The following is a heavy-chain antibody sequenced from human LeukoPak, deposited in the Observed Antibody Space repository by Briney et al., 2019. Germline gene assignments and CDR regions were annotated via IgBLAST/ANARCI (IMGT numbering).Heavy chain of an antibody. Sequence: SETLSLTCAVSGGSISSGGYSWSWIRQPPGKGLEWIGEINHSGSTNYNPSLKSRVTISVDTSKNQFSLKLSSVTAADTAVYYCARARKPTLAVAGTGFRFDPWGQGTLVTVSS. D-gene: IGHD6-19*01. J-gene: IGHJ5*02. CDR1: GGSISSGGYS. CDR3: ARARKPTLAVAGTGFRFDP. V-gene: IGHV4-34*01. CDR2: INHSGST.